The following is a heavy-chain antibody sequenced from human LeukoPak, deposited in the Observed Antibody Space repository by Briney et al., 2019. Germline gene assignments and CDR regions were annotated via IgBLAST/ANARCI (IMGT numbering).Heavy chain of an antibody. J-gene: IGHJ4*02. D-gene: IGHD3-10*01. CDR2: ISYDGSNK. CDR3: AKDQGRALLWFGELTPGDY. Sequence: PGGSLRLSCAASGFTFSSYAMHWVRQAPGKGLEWVAVISYDGSNKYYADSVKGRFTISRDNSKNTLYLQMNSLRAEDTAVYYCAKDQGRALLWFGELTPGDYWGQGTLVTVSS. V-gene: IGHV3-30*04. CDR1: GFTFSSYA.